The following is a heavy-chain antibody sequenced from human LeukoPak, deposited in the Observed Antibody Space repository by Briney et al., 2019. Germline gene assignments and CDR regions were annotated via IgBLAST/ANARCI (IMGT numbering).Heavy chain of an antibody. V-gene: IGHV1-3*03. CDR3: ARDASYYDSSGYPTSVFDY. CDR1: RYTFTSYA. CDR2: INAGNGNT. J-gene: IGHJ4*02. D-gene: IGHD3-22*01. Sequence: ASVKVSCKASRYTFTSYAMNWVRQAPGQRLEWMGWINAGNGNTKYSQEFQGRVTITRDTSASTAYMELSSLRSEDMAVYYCARDASYYDSSGYPTSVFDYWAREPWSPSPQ.